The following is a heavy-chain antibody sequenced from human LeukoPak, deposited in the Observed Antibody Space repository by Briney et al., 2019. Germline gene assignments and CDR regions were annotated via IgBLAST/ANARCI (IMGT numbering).Heavy chain of an antibody. V-gene: IGHV3-30-3*01. CDR1: GVTFSTHA. CDR2: ISYDGSNK. Sequence: GGSLRLSCAASGVTFSTHAMHWVRQAPGKGLECLAVISYDGSNKDYADSVKGRFTISRDDSKNTLYLQMNSLRAEDTAVYYCARDRLYYGSGGDAFDIWGQGTMVTVSS. J-gene: IGHJ3*02. D-gene: IGHD3-10*01. CDR3: ARDRLYYGSGGDAFDI.